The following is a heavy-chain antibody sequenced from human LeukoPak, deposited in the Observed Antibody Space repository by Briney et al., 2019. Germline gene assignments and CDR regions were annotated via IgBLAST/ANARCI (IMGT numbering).Heavy chain of an antibody. D-gene: IGHD6-19*01. V-gene: IGHV4-61*01. J-gene: IGHJ3*02. Sequence: PSETLSLTCTVSGGSVSSGSYYWSWIRQPPGKGLEWIGYIYYSGSTNYNPSLKSRVTISVDTSKNQFSLKLSSVTAADTAVYYCARGNPSSGDAFDIWGRGTMVTVSS. CDR3: ARGNPSSGDAFDI. CDR2: IYYSGST. CDR1: GGSVSSGSYY.